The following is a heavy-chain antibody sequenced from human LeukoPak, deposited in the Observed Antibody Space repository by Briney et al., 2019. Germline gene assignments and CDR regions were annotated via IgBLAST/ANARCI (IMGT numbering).Heavy chain of an antibody. CDR2: IFYSGST. J-gene: IGHJ3*02. CDR3: ARACSSTSCNVFGGAHDI. D-gene: IGHD2-2*01. Sequence: KPGGSLRLSCAASGFTFSSYAMTWIRQHPGKGLESIGYIFYSGSTYYNPSLKSRVTISVDTSKNQFSLKLSSVTAADTAVYYCARACSSTSCNVFGGAHDIWGQGTMVTVSS. CDR1: GFTFSSYA. V-gene: IGHV4-31*02.